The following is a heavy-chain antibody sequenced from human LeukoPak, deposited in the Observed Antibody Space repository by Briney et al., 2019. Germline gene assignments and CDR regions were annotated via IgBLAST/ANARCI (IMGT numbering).Heavy chain of an antibody. V-gene: IGHV3-7*01. D-gene: IGHD3-16*01. CDR2: IMQDGREK. Sequence: GGSLSLSCAASGFTFSRYWMSWVRQAPGKGRECVANIMQDGREKYYVDSVKGRFTITRDNTKNSLYLQMNSLRAEDTAVYYYAREDLGPTASDYWGQGTLVTVSS. CDR1: GFTFSRYW. J-gene: IGHJ4*02. CDR3: AREDLGPTASDY.